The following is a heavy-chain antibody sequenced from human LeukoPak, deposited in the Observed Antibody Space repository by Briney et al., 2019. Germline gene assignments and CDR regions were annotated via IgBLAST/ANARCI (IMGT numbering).Heavy chain of an antibody. Sequence: GGSLRLLCGASGFTVSSVYMSWVRQAPGKGLEGVSVLYSGGSTYYADSVKGRFTISRDNSKNTLYLQMNSLRVEDTAVYYCARGYSYSWGYWGQGALVTVSS. CDR1: GFTVSSVY. CDR2: LYSGGST. V-gene: IGHV3-66*01. CDR3: ARGYSYSWGY. J-gene: IGHJ4*02. D-gene: IGHD5-18*01.